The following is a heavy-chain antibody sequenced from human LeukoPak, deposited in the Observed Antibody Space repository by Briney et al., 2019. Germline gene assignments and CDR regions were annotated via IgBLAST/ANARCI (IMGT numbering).Heavy chain of an antibody. CDR2: IYYTGST. V-gene: IGHV4-31*03. D-gene: IGHD6-19*01. Sequence: SETLSLTCTVSGGSISSGGYYWSWLRQRQGKGLEWIGYIYYTGSTNYHPSITRRVTISVDTSKNQCSLKLSSVTAADTAVYYCATISSPVAGNYWGQGTLVTVSS. CDR1: GGSISSGGYY. CDR3: ATISSPVAGNY. J-gene: IGHJ4*02.